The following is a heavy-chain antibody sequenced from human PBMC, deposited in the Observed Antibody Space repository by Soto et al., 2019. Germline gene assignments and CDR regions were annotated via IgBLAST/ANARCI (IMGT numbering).Heavy chain of an antibody. CDR2: IYYSGST. J-gene: IGHJ4*02. CDR1: GGSISRYF. D-gene: IGHD2-21*01. V-gene: IGHV4-59*01. Sequence: PSEILSLACTVSGGSISRYFWSWIRQSPGKGVEWIGYIYYSGSTNYNPSLESRVAMSADTSKNQFSLKLSSVTAADTAVYYCARDLVAVPVYFDYWGQGTLVTVSS. CDR3: ARDLVAVPVYFDY.